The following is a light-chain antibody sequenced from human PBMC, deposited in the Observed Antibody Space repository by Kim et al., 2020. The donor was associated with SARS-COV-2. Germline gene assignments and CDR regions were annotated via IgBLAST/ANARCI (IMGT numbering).Light chain of an antibody. CDR2: DAS. J-gene: IGKJ4*01. Sequence: DIQMTQSPSSLSASVGDRVTITCQASQDISNYLNWYQQKPGKAPKLLIYDASTLEKGVPSRFSGSGSGTDFTFTISSLQPEDIATYYSEKYDKLTLTFAGETKVEIK. V-gene: IGKV1-33*01. CDR1: QDISNY. CDR3: EKYDKLTLT.